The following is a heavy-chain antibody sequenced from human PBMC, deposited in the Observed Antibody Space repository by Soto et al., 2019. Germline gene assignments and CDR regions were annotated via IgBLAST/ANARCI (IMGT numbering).Heavy chain of an antibody. Sequence: SCKASGGTFSSYAMSWVRQAPGKGLEWVSAISGSGGSTYYADSVKGRFTISRDNSKNTLYLQMNSLRAEDTAVYYCAKDAYSYGYSDYWGQGTLVTVSS. V-gene: IGHV3-23*01. CDR2: ISGSGGST. CDR1: GGTFSSYA. D-gene: IGHD5-18*01. CDR3: AKDAYSYGYSDY. J-gene: IGHJ4*02.